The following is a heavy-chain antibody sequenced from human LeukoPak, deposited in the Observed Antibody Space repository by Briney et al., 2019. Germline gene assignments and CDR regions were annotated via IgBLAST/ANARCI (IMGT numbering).Heavy chain of an antibody. Sequence: GGSLRLSCAASGLTFSSYGMHWVRQAPGKGLEWVAVISYDGSNKYYADSVKGRFTISRDNSKNTLYLQMNSLRAEDTAVYYCAKDRGAGAGMDVWGQGTTVTVSS. J-gene: IGHJ6*02. CDR1: GLTFSSYG. V-gene: IGHV3-30*18. CDR3: AKDRGAGAGMDV. CDR2: ISYDGSNK. D-gene: IGHD3-10*01.